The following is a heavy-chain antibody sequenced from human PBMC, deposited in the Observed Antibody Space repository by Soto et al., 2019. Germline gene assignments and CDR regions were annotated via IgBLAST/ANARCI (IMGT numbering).Heavy chain of an antibody. CDR3: ARRLSTGWFFDF. D-gene: IGHD6-19*01. CDR1: GYSFTSYW. J-gene: IGHJ4*02. V-gene: IGHV5-51*01. CDR2: IYPGDSDT. Sequence: GESLKISCKGSGYSFTSYWIGWVRQMPGKGLEWMGIIYPGDSDTRYSPSFQGQVAFSADKSISTAYLQWSGLKASDTAIYYCARRLSTGWFFDFWGQGTLVTVSS.